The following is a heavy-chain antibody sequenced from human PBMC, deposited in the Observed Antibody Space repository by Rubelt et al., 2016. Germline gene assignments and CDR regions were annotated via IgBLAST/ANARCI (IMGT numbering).Heavy chain of an antibody. CDR2: IYSDGST. D-gene: IGHD5-18*01. Sequence: EVQLVESGGGLVQPGGSLRLSCAASGFTVSSNYMSWVRQAPGKGLEWVSVIYSDGSTDYADSVKGRFTISRDNSKNTLYLQMNSLSAEDTAVYYCARERSYGFDYWGQGTLVTVSS. CDR1: GFTVSSNY. CDR3: ARERSYGFDY. V-gene: IGHV3-53*04. J-gene: IGHJ4*02.